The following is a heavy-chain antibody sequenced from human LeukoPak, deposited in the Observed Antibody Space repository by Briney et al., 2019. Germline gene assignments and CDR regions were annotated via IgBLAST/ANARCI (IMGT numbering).Heavy chain of an antibody. D-gene: IGHD6-13*01. V-gene: IGHV3-11*04. J-gene: IGHJ6*03. CDR2: ISSSGSII. Sequence: GGSLRLSCAASGFTFSDYYMSWIRLAPGKGLEWVSYISSSGSIIYYADSVKGRFTISRDNAKNSLYLQMNSLRAEDTAVYYCARRVAAAGSTGLRYIDVWGKGTTVTVSS. CDR1: GFTFSDYY. CDR3: ARRVAAAGSTGLRYIDV.